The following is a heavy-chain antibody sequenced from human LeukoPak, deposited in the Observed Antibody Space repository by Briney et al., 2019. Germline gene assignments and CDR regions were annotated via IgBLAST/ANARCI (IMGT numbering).Heavy chain of an antibody. V-gene: IGHV3-33*01. Sequence: GGSLRLSCVASGFTFSSYGMHWVRQAPGKGLEWVAVIWYDGSKKYHAESVKGRFNISRDNSKNTLYLQMNSLRAEDTAVYYCARDPTAYYDSSGYYLNTIDYWGQGTLVTVSS. D-gene: IGHD3-22*01. CDR2: IWYDGSKK. CDR3: ARDPTAYYDSSGYYLNTIDY. CDR1: GFTFSSYG. J-gene: IGHJ4*02.